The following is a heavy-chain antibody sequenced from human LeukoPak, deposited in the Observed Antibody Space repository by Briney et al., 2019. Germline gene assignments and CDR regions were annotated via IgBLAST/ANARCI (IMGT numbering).Heavy chain of an antibody. Sequence: GASVKVSFKASVYTFTIYDINWVRQATGQGLEWMGWMNPNSGNTGYAQKFQGRVTMTRNTSISTAYMELSSLRSEDTAVYYCARRYYYDSSGYSFDYWGQGTLVTVSS. CDR3: ARRYYYDSSGYSFDY. J-gene: IGHJ4*02. CDR1: VYTFTIYD. D-gene: IGHD3-22*01. V-gene: IGHV1-8*01. CDR2: MNPNSGNT.